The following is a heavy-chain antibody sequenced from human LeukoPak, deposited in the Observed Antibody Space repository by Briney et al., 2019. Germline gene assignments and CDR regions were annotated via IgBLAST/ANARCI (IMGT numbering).Heavy chain of an antibody. J-gene: IGHJ4*02. CDR3: ARGLSSGWYGALLY. CDR1: GFTFSSYW. V-gene: IGHV3-7*01. CDR2: IKQDGSEK. Sequence: GGSLRLSCAASGFTFSSYWMSWVRQAPGKGLEWVANIKQDGSEKYYVDSVKGRFTISGDNAKNSLYLQMNSLRAEDTAVYYCARGLSSGWYGALLYWGQGTLVTVSS. D-gene: IGHD6-19*01.